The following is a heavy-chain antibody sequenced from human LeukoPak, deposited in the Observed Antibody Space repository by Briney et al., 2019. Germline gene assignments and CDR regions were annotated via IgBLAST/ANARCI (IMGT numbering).Heavy chain of an antibody. CDR1: GFTFSSYE. CDR2: ISSSGSTI. Sequence: GGSLRLSCAASGFTFSSYEMNWVRQAPGKGLEWVSYISSSGSTIYYADSVKGRFTISRDNSKNTLYLQMNSLRAEDTAVYYCASKGSSHRGYSYGHYYFDYWGQGTLVTVSS. J-gene: IGHJ4*02. D-gene: IGHD5-18*01. V-gene: IGHV3-48*03. CDR3: ASKGSSHRGYSYGHYYFDY.